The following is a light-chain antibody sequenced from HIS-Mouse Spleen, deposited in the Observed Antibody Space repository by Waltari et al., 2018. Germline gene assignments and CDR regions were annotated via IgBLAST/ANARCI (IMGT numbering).Light chain of an antibody. CDR2: EDS. J-gene: IGLJ2*01. Sequence: SYELTQPPSVSVSPGQTARITCSGDALPKNSAYRYQQKSGQAPWLVIYEDSKRPSGIPERFSGSSSGTMATLTISGAQVEDEADYYCYSTDSSGNHRVFGGGTKLTVL. CDR3: YSTDSSGNHRV. V-gene: IGLV3-10*01. CDR1: ALPKNS.